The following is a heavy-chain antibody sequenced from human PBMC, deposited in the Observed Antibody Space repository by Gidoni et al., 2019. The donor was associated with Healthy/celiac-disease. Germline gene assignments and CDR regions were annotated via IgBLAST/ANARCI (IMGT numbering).Heavy chain of an antibody. Sequence: QLQLQESGPGLVKPSETQSLTCTVSGGSISSSSYYWGWIRQPPGKGLEWIGSIYYSGSTYYNPSLKSRVTISVDTSKNQFSLKLSSVTAADTAVYYCARHSDDYGDPYYFDYWGQGTLVTVSS. CDR1: GGSISSSSYY. J-gene: IGHJ4*02. CDR2: IYYSGST. D-gene: IGHD4-17*01. CDR3: ARHSDDYGDPYYFDY. V-gene: IGHV4-39*01.